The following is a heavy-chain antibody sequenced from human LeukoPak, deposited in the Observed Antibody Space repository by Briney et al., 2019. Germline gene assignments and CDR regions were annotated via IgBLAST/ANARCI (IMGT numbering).Heavy chain of an antibody. CDR3: ARAITGGAAAGFDY. D-gene: IGHD6-13*01. Sequence: GGSLRLSCAASGFIFSSYSMNWVRQAPGKGLEWVSYISSSSSPIYYADSVKGRFTISRDNAKNSLYLQMNSLRAEDTAVYYCARAITGGAAAGFDYWGQGTLVTVSS. CDR1: GFIFSSYS. CDR2: ISSSSSPI. V-gene: IGHV3-48*01. J-gene: IGHJ4*02.